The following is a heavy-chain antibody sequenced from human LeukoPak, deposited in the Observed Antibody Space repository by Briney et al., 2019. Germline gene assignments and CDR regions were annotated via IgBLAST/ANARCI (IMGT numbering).Heavy chain of an antibody. D-gene: IGHD3-3*01. Sequence: PSETLSLTCTVSGGSINSDSYYWNWVRQPAGKGLEWIGRFYISGSNNYNPSLEDRVTMSVDTSKSHFSLKLRSVTAADTAIYYCARSYHDSHMDVWGKGTTVTVSS. CDR1: GGSINSDSYY. CDR3: ARSYHDSHMDV. V-gene: IGHV4-61*02. CDR2: FYISGSN. J-gene: IGHJ6*03.